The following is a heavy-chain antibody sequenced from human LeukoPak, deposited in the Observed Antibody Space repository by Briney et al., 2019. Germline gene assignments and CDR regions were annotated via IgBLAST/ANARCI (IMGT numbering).Heavy chain of an antibody. V-gene: IGHV3-73*01. CDR2: IRTRADGFDI. Sequence: GGALRLSCAASGFRFSDFDVHWVRQASGKGLEWVGRIRTRADGFDIEYAASVKGRFTLSRDDSRNMASLQMDSLRPEDTAVYYCARRDCTSFKCYSFDYWGQGILVAVSS. J-gene: IGHJ4*02. CDR1: GFRFSDFD. CDR3: ARRDCTSFKCYSFDY. D-gene: IGHD2-21*01.